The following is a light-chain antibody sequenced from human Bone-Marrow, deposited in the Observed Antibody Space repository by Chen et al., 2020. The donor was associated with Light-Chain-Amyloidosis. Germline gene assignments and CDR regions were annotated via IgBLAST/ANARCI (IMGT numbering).Light chain of an antibody. V-gene: IGLV6-57*01. Sequence: NFMLTQPHSVSESPGKTVIISCTRSSGSIATNYVQWYQQGPGSSPTTVIYEDDQRPSGVPDRFSGSIYRSTNSAALTSSGLQTEDEADYYCQSDQGSSQGVFGGGTKLTVL. J-gene: IGLJ3*02. CDR1: SGSIATNY. CDR3: QSDQGSSQGV. CDR2: EDD.